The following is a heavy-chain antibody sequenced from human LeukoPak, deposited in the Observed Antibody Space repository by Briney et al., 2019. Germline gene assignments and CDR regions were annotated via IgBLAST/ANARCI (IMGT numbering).Heavy chain of an antibody. D-gene: IGHD3-10*01. CDR3: GRDVVLGSGSVDY. Sequence: GSLRLSCAASGFTFTNHWMHWVRQAPGKGLVWVSRIRGDGGDTSYADSVKGRFTISRDNGKNTLYLQMDSLGAEDTAVYYCGRDVVLGSGSVDYWGQGVLVTVSS. CDR2: IRGDGGDT. J-gene: IGHJ4*02. CDR1: GFTFTNHW. V-gene: IGHV3-74*01.